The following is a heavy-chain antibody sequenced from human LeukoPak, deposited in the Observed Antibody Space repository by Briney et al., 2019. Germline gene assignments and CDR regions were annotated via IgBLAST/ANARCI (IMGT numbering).Heavy chain of an antibody. D-gene: IGHD2/OR15-2a*01. V-gene: IGHV3-7*01. CDR1: GFTFSNYW. CDR3: ARTLRHFNWFDP. J-gene: IGHJ5*02. CDR2: MKEDGSEE. Sequence: GGSLRLSCGAAGFTFSNYWISWVRQAPGKVLEWVANMKEDGSEEYYVDSVKGTFTISRDKAKNSLYLQMTSLRAEDPDVYSCARTLRHFNWFDPWGQGTLVTVSS.